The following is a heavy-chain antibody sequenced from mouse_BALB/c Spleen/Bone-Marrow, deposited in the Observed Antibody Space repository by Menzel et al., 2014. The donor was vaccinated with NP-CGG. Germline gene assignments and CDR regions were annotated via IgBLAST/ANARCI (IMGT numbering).Heavy chain of an antibody. V-gene: IGHV1-67*01. CDR2: ISTYSGNT. J-gene: IGHJ4*01. D-gene: IGHD2-14*01. CDR3: ARRGYDVAMDY. Sequence: VERQKSGPELSRSGVSGKISCKGSSYRFTDYGMHWVKQSHAKSLEWIGVISTYSGNTNYNQKFKGKATMTVDKSSSTAYMELARLTSEDSAIYYCARRGYDVAMDYLGQATSTNVSS. CDR1: SYRFTDYG.